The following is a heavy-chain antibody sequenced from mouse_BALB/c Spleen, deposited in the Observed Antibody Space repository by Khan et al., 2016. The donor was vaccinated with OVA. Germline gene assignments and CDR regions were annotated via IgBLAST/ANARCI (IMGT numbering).Heavy chain of an antibody. J-gene: IGHJ2*01. CDR1: GFIIKDTY. Sequence: VCLQQSGAALVKSEATVKLSFPASGFIIKDTYMHWLKKWPEQGLGWIGRIVPLNVNTKYDPKFQGKATKTADTSSQTAYLQLSSLTSEDTAVYYCAGMSRKWGQGTTLTVSA. CDR3: AGMSRK. V-gene: IGHV14-3*02. CDR2: IVPLNVNT.